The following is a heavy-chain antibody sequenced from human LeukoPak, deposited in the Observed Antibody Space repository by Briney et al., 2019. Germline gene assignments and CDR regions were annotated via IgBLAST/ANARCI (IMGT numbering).Heavy chain of an antibody. V-gene: IGHV3-21*01. CDR2: ISSSSSYI. CDR3: ASAPLTSYGSGWYISAFDI. CDR1: GFTFSSYG. D-gene: IGHD6-19*01. J-gene: IGHJ3*02. Sequence: PGGSLRLSCAASGFTFSSYGMNWGRQAPGKGLECGSSISSSSSYIYYADSVKARFTISRDNAKNSLYLQMNSLRAQDTPVYDCASAPLTSYGSGWYISAFDIWGQGTMVTVSS.